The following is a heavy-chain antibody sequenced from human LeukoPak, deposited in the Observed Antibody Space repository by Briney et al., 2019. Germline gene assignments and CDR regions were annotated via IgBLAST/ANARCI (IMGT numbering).Heavy chain of an antibody. CDR2: ISYDGSNK. J-gene: IGHJ6*02. CDR1: GFTFSSYA. V-gene: IGHV3-30-3*01. CDR3: ARGYYGMDV. Sequence: PGRSLRLSCAASGFTFSSYAMHWVRQAPGKGLEWVAVISYDGSNKYYADSVKSRFTISRDNSKNTLYLQMNSLRAEDTAVYYCARGYYGMDVWDQGTTVTVSS.